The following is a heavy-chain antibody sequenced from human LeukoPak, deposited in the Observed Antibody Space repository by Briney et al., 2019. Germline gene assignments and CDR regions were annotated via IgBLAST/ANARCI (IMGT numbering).Heavy chain of an antibody. D-gene: IGHD3-22*01. CDR3: ARDGYDSSGYLDY. J-gene: IGHJ4*02. CDR1: GFTVSSNY. Sequence: GGSLRLFCAASGFTVSSNYMSWVRQAPGKGLEWVAVISYDGSNKYYADSVKGRFTISRDNSKNTLYLQMNSLRAEDTAVYYCARDGYDSSGYLDYWGQGTLVTVSS. V-gene: IGHV3-30*03. CDR2: ISYDGSNK.